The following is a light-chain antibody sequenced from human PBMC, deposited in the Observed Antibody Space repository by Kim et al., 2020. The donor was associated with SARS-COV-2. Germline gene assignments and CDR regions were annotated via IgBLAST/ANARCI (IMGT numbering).Light chain of an antibody. CDR3: IQDKHWPPGT. V-gene: IGKV2-30*02. Sequence: DVVMTQSPLSLPVTLGQPASISCRSSQSLVHSDGKTYLHWFHQRPGQSPRRLIHYVSNRASGVPDRFSGSGSGTDFTLKISRVEAEDVGLYYCIQDKHWPPGTFGGGTKVDIK. J-gene: IGKJ4*01. CDR1: QSLVHSDGKTY. CDR2: YVS.